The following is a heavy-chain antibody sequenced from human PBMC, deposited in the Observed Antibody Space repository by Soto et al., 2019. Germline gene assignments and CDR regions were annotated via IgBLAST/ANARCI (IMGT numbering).Heavy chain of an antibody. CDR3: ARDGGVYDYSPFDY. CDR1: GATFGGYV. Sequence: QVQRVQSGAEVKKLGSPGKVPCKASGATFGGYVFTWVRQAPGQGLEWMGGIIPIFGTADYAQKFQGRVTITADESTSTAYMELSSLRSEDTAVYYCARDGGVYDYSPFDYWGQGTLVTVSS. V-gene: IGHV1-69*12. D-gene: IGHD4-4*01. CDR2: IIPIFGTA. J-gene: IGHJ4*02.